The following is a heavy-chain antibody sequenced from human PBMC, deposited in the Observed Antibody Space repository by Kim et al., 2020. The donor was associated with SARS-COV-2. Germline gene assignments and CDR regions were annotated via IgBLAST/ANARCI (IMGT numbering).Heavy chain of an antibody. V-gene: IGHV3-11*04. Sequence: ESVKGRFTVSRDNAGDSVYLQLNGLRAEDTAVYYCARVHYYDSSGYYGLDGWGRGTLVTVSS. J-gene: IGHJ4*02. CDR3: ARVHYYDSSGYYGLDG. D-gene: IGHD3-22*01.